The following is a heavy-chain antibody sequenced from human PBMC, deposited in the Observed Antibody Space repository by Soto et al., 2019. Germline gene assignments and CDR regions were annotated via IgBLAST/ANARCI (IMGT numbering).Heavy chain of an antibody. J-gene: IGHJ6*02. Sequence: SETLSLTCGVSGGSISSCNWWGWGRPPPGKGLGWIGGIYYSGSTNYNPSLKSRVTISVDTSKNQFSLKLSSVTAADTAVYYCARAWGDYVWGSYPRRHGMDVWGQGTTVTVSS. D-gene: IGHD3-16*02. CDR1: GGSISSCNW. V-gene: IGHV4-4*02. CDR2: IYYSGST. CDR3: ARAWGDYVWGSYPRRHGMDV.